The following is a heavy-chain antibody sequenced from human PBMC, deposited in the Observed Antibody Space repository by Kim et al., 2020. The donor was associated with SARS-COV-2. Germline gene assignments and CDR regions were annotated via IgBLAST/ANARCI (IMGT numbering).Heavy chain of an antibody. V-gene: IGHV3-9*01. CDR3: TKDGDSLLLVQIDF. D-gene: IGHD2-8*01. J-gene: IGHJ4*02. CDR1: GFTFGDYA. Sequence: GGSLRLSCAASGFTFGDYAMHWVRQSPGKGLEWVSGISWNGGKLDYADSVKGRFTISRDNAKNSLYLQMNSLRVEDTAFYYCTKDGDSLLLVQIDFWGRGTLVTVSS. CDR2: ISWNGGKL.